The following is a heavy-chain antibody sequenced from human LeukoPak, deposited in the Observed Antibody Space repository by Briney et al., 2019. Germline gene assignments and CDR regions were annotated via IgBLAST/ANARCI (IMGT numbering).Heavy chain of an antibody. D-gene: IGHD3-10*01. CDR3: ARRRYGSGSRYYYYYMDV. CDR2: IYTSGST. Sequence: PSETLSLTCTVSGGSISSGSYYWSWIRQPAGKGLEWIGRIYTSGSTNYNPSLKSRVTISVDTSKNQFSLKLSSVTAADTAVYYCARRRYGSGSRYYYYYMDVWGKGTTVTISS. V-gene: IGHV4-61*02. CDR1: GGSISSGSYY. J-gene: IGHJ6*03.